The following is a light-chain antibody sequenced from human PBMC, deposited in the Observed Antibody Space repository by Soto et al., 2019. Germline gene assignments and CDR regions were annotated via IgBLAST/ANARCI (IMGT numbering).Light chain of an antibody. CDR3: QQSYSNPPIT. V-gene: IGKV1-39*01. CDR2: DSS. J-gene: IGKJ5*01. Sequence: MQMTQSPSALSASVGDGVTITCRASQSVNKWLSXFQQRPVKVPKLLIFDSSTLQTGVPSTFSGSGSGTDFNLTISSLTPEDFATSYCQQSYSNPPITFGQGTRMEI. CDR1: QSVNKW.